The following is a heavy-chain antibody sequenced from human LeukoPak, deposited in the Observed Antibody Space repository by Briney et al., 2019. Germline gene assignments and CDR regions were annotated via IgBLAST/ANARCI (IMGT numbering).Heavy chain of an antibody. CDR1: GGSISSGGYY. CDR2: IYHSGST. Sequence: SETLSLTCTVSGGSISSGGYYWSWIRQPPGKGLEWIGYIYHSGSTYYNPSLKSRVTISVDRSKNQFSLKLSSVTAADTAVYYCATSYSAGYNWNDWGAFDIWGQGTMVTVSS. V-gene: IGHV4-30-2*02. J-gene: IGHJ3*02. CDR3: ATSYSAGYNWNDWGAFDI. D-gene: IGHD1-1*01.